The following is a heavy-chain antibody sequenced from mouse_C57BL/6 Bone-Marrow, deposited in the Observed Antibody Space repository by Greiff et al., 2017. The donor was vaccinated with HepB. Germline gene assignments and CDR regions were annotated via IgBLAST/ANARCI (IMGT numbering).Heavy chain of an antibody. CDR3: AMGGYYPNYYAMDY. CDR2: IHPSDSDT. V-gene: IGHV1-74*01. CDR1: GYTFTSYW. Sequence: VQLQQPGAELVKPGASVKVSCKASGYTFTSYWMHWVKQRPGQGLEWIGRIHPSDSDTNYNQKFKGKATLTVDKSSSTAYMQLRSLTSEDSAVYYCAMGGYYPNYYAMDYWGQGTSVTVSS. J-gene: IGHJ4*01. D-gene: IGHD2-3*01.